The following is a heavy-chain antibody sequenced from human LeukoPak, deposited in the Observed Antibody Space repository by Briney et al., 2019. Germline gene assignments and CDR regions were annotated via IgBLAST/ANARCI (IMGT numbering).Heavy chain of an antibody. CDR3: EKDFWRGLRSFDY. V-gene: IGHV3-23*01. CDR2: ISGSGGST. J-gene: IGHJ4*02. Sequence: GRSLRLSCAASGFTFSSYAMSWVRQAPGKGLEWVSAISGSGGSTYYADSVKGRFPISRDNSKNRLYLQMTSLRAEDTAVYSCEKDFWRGLRSFDYWGQGTLVTVSS. D-gene: IGHD3-3*01. CDR1: GFTFSSYA.